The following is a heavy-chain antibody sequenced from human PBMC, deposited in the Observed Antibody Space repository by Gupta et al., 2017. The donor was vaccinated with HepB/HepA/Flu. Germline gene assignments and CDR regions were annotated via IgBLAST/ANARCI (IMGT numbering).Heavy chain of an antibody. Sequence: EVQLVESGGGLVKPGGSLGLPCAASRFTFSSYSMNWVLQAPGKGLEWVSSISSSSSYIYYAASVKRRVTISRDNAKNSLYRQMNSLRAEETALYHCARVYVGGYYLDFWTELDDWGEGTLVTVDS. CDR2: ISSSSSYI. CDR1: RFTFSSYS. J-gene: IGHJ4*02. V-gene: IGHV3-21*01. CDR3: ARVYVGGYYLDFWTELDD. D-gene: IGHD3-3*01.